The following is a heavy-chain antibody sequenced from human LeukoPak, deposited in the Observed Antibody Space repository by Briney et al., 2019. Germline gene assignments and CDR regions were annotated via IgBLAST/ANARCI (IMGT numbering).Heavy chain of an antibody. CDR3: AKDRQSRNNVWDPFDI. Sequence: GGSLRLSCAASGFIFSNYDMNWVRQAPGRGLEWVSGICGHETDTHYPDSVRGRFTISRDNSKSTLYLQMNSLRAEDTAAYYCAKDRQSRNNVWDPFDIWGQGTMVTVSS. D-gene: IGHD3-16*01. CDR1: GFIFSNYD. V-gene: IGHV3-23*01. J-gene: IGHJ3*02. CDR2: ICGHETDT.